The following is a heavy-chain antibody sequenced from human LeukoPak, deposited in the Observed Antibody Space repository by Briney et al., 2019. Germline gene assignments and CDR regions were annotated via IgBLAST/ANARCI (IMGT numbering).Heavy chain of an antibody. D-gene: IGHD1-26*01. CDR2: IYPGDSDT. J-gene: IGHJ4*02. CDR3: ATQVGGSLYFHY. V-gene: IGHV5-51*01. Sequence: GESLKISCKSSGYTFTTYWIGWVRQMPGKGLEWMGIIYPGDSDTRYSPSFQGQVTISADMSISTAYLKWSSLKASDTAMYYCATQVGGSLYFHYWGQGTLVTVSS. CDR1: GYTFTTYW.